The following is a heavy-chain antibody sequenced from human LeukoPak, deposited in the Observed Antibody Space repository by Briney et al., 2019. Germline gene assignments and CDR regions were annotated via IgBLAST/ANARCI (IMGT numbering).Heavy chain of an antibody. CDR3: ASRDDFWNGYYFDF. CDR1: GGSIRRSDFH. CDR2: ISHSGST. J-gene: IGHJ4*02. Sequence: SETLSLTCTVSGGSIRRSDFHWGWVRQPPGKGLEWIGIISHSGSTFYNPSLKSRVTISVDASTNQFSLKVRSVTAADTALYYCASRDDFWNGYYFDFWGQGILDTVSS. V-gene: IGHV4-39*01. D-gene: IGHD3-3*01.